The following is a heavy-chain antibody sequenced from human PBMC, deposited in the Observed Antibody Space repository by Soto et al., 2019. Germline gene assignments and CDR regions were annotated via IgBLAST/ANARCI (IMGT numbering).Heavy chain of an antibody. Sequence: PGGSLRLSCAASGFTFSSYGMHWVRQAPGKGLEWVAVISYDGSNKYYADSVKGRFTISRDNSKNTLYLQMNSLRAEDTAVYYCAKSITMVRAYMDVWGQGTTVTVSS. D-gene: IGHD3-10*01. J-gene: IGHJ6*02. V-gene: IGHV3-30*18. CDR3: AKSITMVRAYMDV. CDR1: GFTFSSYG. CDR2: ISYDGSNK.